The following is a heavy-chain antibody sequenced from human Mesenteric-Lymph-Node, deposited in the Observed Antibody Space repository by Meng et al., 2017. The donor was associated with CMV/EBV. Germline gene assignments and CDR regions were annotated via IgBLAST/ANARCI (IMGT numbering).Heavy chain of an antibody. Sequence: VHLHQWGAGLLKPSETLSATCAVYGWSFSGYYWNWIRQSPEKGLEWIGEINHSGSTTYNPSFTSRIIISVDTSTNQISPNMSSVTAADTAVYYCARGSSYDILTGYFDYWGQGALVTVSS. J-gene: IGHJ4*02. CDR2: INHSGST. V-gene: IGHV4-34*01. CDR3: ARGSSYDILTGYFDY. D-gene: IGHD3-9*01. CDR1: GWSFSGYY.